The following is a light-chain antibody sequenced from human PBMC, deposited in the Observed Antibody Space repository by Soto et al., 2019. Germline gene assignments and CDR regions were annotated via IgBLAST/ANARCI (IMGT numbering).Light chain of an antibody. V-gene: IGLV1-40*01. CDR3: QSYDNNSDYV. CDR2: SDN. CDR1: SSNIGAGYV. Sequence: QAVVTQPPSVSGAPGQRVTICCTGSSSNIGAGYVVHWYQQLPGAAPKLLIFSDNNRPSGVPDRFSGSKSGTSASLAITGLRAEDEADYYCQSYDNNSDYVFGTGTKLTVL. J-gene: IGLJ1*01.